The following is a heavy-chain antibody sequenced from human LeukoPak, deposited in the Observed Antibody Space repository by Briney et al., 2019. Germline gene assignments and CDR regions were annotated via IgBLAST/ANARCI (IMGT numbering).Heavy chain of an antibody. Sequence: ASVKVSCKASEYTCTGYYMHWVRQAPGQGLEWMGWINPNSGGTNYAQKFQGRVTMTRDTSISTAYMELSRLRSDDTAVYYCASRCSGGSCYANHYYYGMDVWGQGTTVTVSS. CDR3: ASRCSGGSCYANHYYYGMDV. J-gene: IGHJ6*02. CDR2: INPNSGGT. D-gene: IGHD2-15*01. CDR1: EYTCTGYY. V-gene: IGHV1-2*02.